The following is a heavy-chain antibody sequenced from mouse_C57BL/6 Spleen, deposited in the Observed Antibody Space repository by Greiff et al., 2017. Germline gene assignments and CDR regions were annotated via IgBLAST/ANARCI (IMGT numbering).Heavy chain of an antibody. CDR2: INRNYGTT. Sequence: VQLQQSGPELVKPGASVKISCEASGYSFTDYNMNWVKRSNGKSLEWIGVINRNYGTTSYNQKFKGKATLTVDQSSSTAYMQLNSLTSEDSAVYYCASDTTVVAPFDYWGQGTTLTVSS. V-gene: IGHV1-39*01. D-gene: IGHD1-1*01. CDR1: GYSFTDYN. J-gene: IGHJ2*01. CDR3: ASDTTVVAPFDY.